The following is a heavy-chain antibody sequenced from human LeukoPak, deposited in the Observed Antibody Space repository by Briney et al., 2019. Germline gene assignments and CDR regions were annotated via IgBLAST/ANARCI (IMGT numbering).Heavy chain of an antibody. J-gene: IGHJ6*03. Sequence: GGSLRLSCAASGFTSSSYGMSWVRQAPGKGLEWVSAISGSGGSTYYADSVKGRFTISRDNSKNTLYLQMNSLRAEDTAVYYCAKESGIYYYYMDVWGKGTTVTISS. CDR1: GFTSSSYG. V-gene: IGHV3-23*01. CDR2: ISGSGGST. D-gene: IGHD1-26*01. CDR3: AKESGIYYYYMDV.